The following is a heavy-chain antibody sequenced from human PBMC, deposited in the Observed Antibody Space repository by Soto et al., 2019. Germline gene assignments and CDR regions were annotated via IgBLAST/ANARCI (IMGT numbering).Heavy chain of an antibody. D-gene: IGHD2-2*01. Sequence: QVQLVQSGAEVKKPGASVKVSCKASGYTFTSYGISWVRQAPGQGLEWMGWISAYNGNTNYAQKLQGRVTMTTDTSTSTAYKKLRSLRSDDTAVYYCARSPHCSSTSCYLVWFDPWGQGTLVTVSS. V-gene: IGHV1-18*01. CDR1: GYTFTSYG. CDR3: ARSPHCSSTSCYLVWFDP. J-gene: IGHJ5*02. CDR2: ISAYNGNT.